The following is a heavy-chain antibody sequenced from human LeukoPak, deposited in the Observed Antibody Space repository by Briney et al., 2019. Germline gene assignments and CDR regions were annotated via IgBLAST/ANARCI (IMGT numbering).Heavy chain of an antibody. CDR3: ARYGSGTSYITNYFDY. Sequence: GGSLRLSCAASGFTFSSYSMNWVRQAPGKGLEWVSSISSTSIYKYYADSVKGRFTISRDSAKNSLYLQMKSLRDEDTAVYYCARYGSGTSYITNYFDYWGQGTLVTVSS. CDR1: GFTFSSYS. J-gene: IGHJ4*02. V-gene: IGHV3-21*01. CDR2: ISSTSIYK. D-gene: IGHD3-10*01.